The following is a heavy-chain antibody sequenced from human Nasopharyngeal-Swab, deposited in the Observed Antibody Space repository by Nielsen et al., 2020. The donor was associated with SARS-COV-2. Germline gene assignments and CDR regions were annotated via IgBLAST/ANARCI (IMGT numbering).Heavy chain of an antibody. Sequence: GESLKISCAASGFTFSDYYMSWIRQAPGKGLEWVSYISSSSSYTNYADSVKGRFTISRDNAKNSLYLQMNSLKTEDTAVYYCTTEYYDFWSGYQNWFDPWGQGTLVTVSS. CDR1: GFTFSDYY. CDR2: ISSSSSYT. D-gene: IGHD3-3*01. J-gene: IGHJ5*02. CDR3: TTEYYDFWSGYQNWFDP. V-gene: IGHV3-11*05.